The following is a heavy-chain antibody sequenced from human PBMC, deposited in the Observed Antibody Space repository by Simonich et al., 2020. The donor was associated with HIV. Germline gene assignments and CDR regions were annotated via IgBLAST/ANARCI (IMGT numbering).Heavy chain of an antibody. D-gene: IGHD2-2*01. J-gene: IGHJ4*02. V-gene: IGHV3-21*01. CDR2: ISSSNSYI. Sequence: EVQLVESGGGLVKPGGSLRLSCAASGFTFSSYSMNWVRQAPGKGLEWVSSISSSNSYIYYADSVKGRFTISRDNAKNSLYLQRNSLRAEDTAVYYCARDGRKGSSTSCSDYWGQGTLVTVSS. CDR1: GFTFSSYS. CDR3: ARDGRKGSSTSCSDY.